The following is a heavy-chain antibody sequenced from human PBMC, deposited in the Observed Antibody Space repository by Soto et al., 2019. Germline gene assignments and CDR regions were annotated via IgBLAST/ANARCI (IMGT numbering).Heavy chain of an antibody. D-gene: IGHD4-17*01. V-gene: IGHV4-34*01. CDR2: INHSGST. Sequence: QVQLQQWGAGLLKPSETLSLTCAVYGGSFSGYYWSWIRQPPGKGLEWIGEINHSGSTNYNPSLKSRVTISVDTSKNQFSLKLSSVTAADTAVYYCARHGPGDHGDLGYWGQGTLVIVSS. CDR3: ARHGPGDHGDLGY. J-gene: IGHJ4*02. CDR1: GGSFSGYY.